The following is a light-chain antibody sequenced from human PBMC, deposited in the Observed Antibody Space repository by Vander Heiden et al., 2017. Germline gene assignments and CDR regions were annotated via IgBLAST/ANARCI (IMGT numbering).Light chain of an antibody. CDR1: QGISNN. CDR2: GAS. CDR3: QQYHSYHRT. V-gene: IGKV1-16*02. J-gene: IGKJ1*01. Sequence: DIQMTQSPSSLSASVGNSVTITFRASQGISNNLAWFQQKPEKAPKSLIYGASTLQSGVPTKFSGSGAGTDFTLTISSLEPEDFATYYSQQYHSYHRTFGQGTKVEIK.